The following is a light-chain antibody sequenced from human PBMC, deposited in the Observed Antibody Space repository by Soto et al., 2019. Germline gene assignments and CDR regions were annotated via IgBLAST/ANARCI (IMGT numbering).Light chain of an antibody. J-gene: IGKJ4*01. CDR2: GAS. CDR3: QHYDTSPPLT. CDR1: QSVSRNY. Sequence: EIVLTQSPVTLSLSPGDRATLSCRASQSVSRNYLAWYQQKPGQAPRLLIYGASSRATGIPDRFSGSGFGTDFTLTISRLEPEDFAVYYCQHYDTSPPLTFGGGTKVEIK. V-gene: IGKV3-20*01.